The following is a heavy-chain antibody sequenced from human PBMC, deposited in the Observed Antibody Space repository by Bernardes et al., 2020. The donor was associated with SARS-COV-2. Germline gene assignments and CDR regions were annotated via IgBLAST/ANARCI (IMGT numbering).Heavy chain of an antibody. CDR2: ISWNSGSI. CDR3: ANSRSSLTVTTSYFDY. V-gene: IGHV3-9*01. Sequence: GGSLRLSCAASGFTFDDYAMHWVRQAPGKGLEWVSGISWNSGSIGYADSVKGRFTISRDNAKNSLYLQMNSLRAEDTALYYCANSRSSLTVTTSYFDYWGQGTLVTVSS. D-gene: IGHD4-17*01. J-gene: IGHJ4*02. CDR1: GFTFDDYA.